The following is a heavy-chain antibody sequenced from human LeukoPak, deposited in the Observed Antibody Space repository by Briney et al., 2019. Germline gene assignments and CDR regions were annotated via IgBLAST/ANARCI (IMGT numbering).Heavy chain of an antibody. Sequence: SVKVSCKASGGTFSSYAISWVRQAPGQGLEWMGGIIPIFGTANYAQKFQGRVTITADESTSTAYMELSSLRSEDTAVYYCASELGGYSYGTYCYYYGMDVWGQGTTVTVSS. CDR3: ASELGGYSYGTYCYYYGMDV. D-gene: IGHD5-18*01. CDR2: IIPIFGTA. V-gene: IGHV1-69*13. J-gene: IGHJ6*02. CDR1: GGTFSSYA.